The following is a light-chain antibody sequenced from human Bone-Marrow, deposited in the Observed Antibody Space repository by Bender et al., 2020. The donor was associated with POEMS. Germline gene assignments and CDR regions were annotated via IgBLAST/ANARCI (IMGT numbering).Light chain of an antibody. CDR1: SSNIARNA. Sequence: QSVLTQPPSMSEAPRQRVTISCSGSSSNIARNAVNWYQQVPGKTPRLLIFYDDLLSPGVSKRFSGSKSGTSASLAISDLQSEDEADYYCQSYDNSYRVFGGGTKLTVL. CDR2: YDD. CDR3: QSYDNSYRV. J-gene: IGLJ2*01. V-gene: IGLV1-36*01.